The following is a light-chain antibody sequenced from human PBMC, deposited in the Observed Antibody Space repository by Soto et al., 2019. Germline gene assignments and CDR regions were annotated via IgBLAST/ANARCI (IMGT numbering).Light chain of an antibody. CDR2: GAS. Sequence: EIVMTQSPATLSVSPGESATLSCRASQNINSDLAWYVQKPGQAPRLLIFGASIRAAGVPARFSGSRSGAEFTLTISSLQSEDFAVYYCQHYVTWPLTFGGGTKVDIK. V-gene: IGKV3-15*01. CDR1: QNINSD. J-gene: IGKJ4*01. CDR3: QHYVTWPLT.